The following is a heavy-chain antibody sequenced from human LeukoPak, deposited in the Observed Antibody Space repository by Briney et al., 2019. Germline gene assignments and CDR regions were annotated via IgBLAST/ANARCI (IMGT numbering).Heavy chain of an antibody. CDR2: ISAYNGNT. Sequence: GASVKVSCKASGYTFTSYGISWMRQAPGQGLEWMGWISAYNGNTNYAQKLQGRVTMTTDTSTSTAYMELRSLRSDDTAVYYCARVKGDYDILTGYHIFDIWGQGTMVTVSS. D-gene: IGHD3-9*01. V-gene: IGHV1-18*01. CDR3: ARVKGDYDILTGYHIFDI. J-gene: IGHJ3*02. CDR1: GYTFTSYG.